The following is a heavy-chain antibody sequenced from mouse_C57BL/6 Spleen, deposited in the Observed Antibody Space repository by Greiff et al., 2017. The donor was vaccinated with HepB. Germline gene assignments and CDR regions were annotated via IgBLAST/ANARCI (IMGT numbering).Heavy chain of an antibody. J-gene: IGHJ2*01. V-gene: IGHV5-4*01. CDR1: GFTFSSYA. CDR3: ARDRLFFDY. Sequence: EVQGVESGGGLVKPGGSLKLSCAASGFTFSSYAMSWVRQTPEKRLEWVATISDGGSYTYYPDNVKGRFTISRDNANNNLYLQMSHLKAEDTAMYYCARDRLFFDYWGQGTTLTVSS. CDR2: ISDGGSYT.